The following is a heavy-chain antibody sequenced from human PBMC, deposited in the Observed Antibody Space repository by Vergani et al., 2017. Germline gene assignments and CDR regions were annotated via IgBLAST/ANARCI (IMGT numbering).Heavy chain of an antibody. V-gene: IGHV7-4-1*02. J-gene: IGHJ4*02. CDR2: INPNTGNP. Sequence: QVQLVQSGSELEKPGASVNVSCKASGYIFTNYPLNWVRQAPGQGLEWMGWINPNTGNPTYAQGFAGRFVFSLDTSVNTAYLQINGLQSDDTAVYFCARVAVSGFLDYWAQGTQVTVSS. CDR3: ARVAVSGFLDY. CDR1: GYIFTNYP. D-gene: IGHD6-19*01.